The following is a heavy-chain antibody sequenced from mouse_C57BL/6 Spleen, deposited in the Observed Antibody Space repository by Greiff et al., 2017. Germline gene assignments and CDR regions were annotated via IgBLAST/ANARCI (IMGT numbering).Heavy chain of an antibody. D-gene: IGHD1-1*01. V-gene: IGHV1-9*01. CDR1: GYTFTGYW. CDR3: ARQDYYYGSSYWYFDV. Sequence: VQLQQSGAELMKPGASVKLSCKATGYTFTGYWIEWVKQRPGHGLEWIGEILPGSGSTNYNAKFKGKATFTADTSSNTAYMQLSSLTTEDSAIYYCARQDYYYGSSYWYFDVWGTGTTVTVSS. J-gene: IGHJ1*03. CDR2: ILPGSGST.